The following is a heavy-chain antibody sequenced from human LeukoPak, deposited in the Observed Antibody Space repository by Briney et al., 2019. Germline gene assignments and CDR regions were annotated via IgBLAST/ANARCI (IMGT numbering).Heavy chain of an antibody. Sequence: SETLSLTCTVSGGSISSSSYYWGWIRQPPGKGLEWIGSIYHSGSTYYNPSLKSRVTISVDTSKNQFSLKLSSVTAADTAVYYCARDPRPVLRFLEWTYNWFDPWGQGTLVTVSS. CDR1: GGSISSSSYY. J-gene: IGHJ5*02. CDR2: IYHSGST. CDR3: ARDPRPVLRFLEWTYNWFDP. D-gene: IGHD3-3*01. V-gene: IGHV4-39*07.